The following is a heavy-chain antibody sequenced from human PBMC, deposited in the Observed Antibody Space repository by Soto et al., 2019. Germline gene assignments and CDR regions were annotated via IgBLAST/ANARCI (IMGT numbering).Heavy chain of an antibody. Sequence: DVQLVESGGGLVQPGGSLRLSCSASGFTFSNYAMRWVRQAPGKGLEYVSVISDTGANTFYADLVEGRFTISRDNSKKTLYLQLRSLRPEDTAVYYCVKDPEVVSPWEINWNDEDRFSDHFGLEVWGQGTTVIVSS. CDR2: ISDTGANT. CDR3: VKDPEVVSPWEINWNDEDRFSDHFGLEV. J-gene: IGHJ6*02. V-gene: IGHV3-64D*09. D-gene: IGHD1-1*01. CDR1: GFTFSNYA.